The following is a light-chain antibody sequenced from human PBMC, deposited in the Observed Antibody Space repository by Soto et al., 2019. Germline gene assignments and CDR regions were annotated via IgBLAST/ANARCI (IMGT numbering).Light chain of an antibody. V-gene: IGKV1-5*03. CDR1: RSISSW. J-gene: IGKJ1*01. Sequence: DIQMTQSPSSLSASVVERVSVTFRASRSISSWLDWYQEKPGKAPKLLIYKASTLKSGVPSRFSGSGSGTEFTLTISSLQPDDFATYYCEHYTSYSEAFGQGTKVDIK. CDR2: KAS. CDR3: EHYTSYSEA.